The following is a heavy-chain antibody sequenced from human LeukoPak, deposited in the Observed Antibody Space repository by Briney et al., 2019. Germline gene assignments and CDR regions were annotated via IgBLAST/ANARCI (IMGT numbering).Heavy chain of an antibody. J-gene: IGHJ6*03. D-gene: IGHD2-15*01. V-gene: IGHV4-39*01. CDR2: IHYSGST. CDR3: ARTYSYYHYMDV. CDR1: LGSLSMSSYY. Sequence: SETLSLTCILSLGSLSMSSYYWGWIRQPPGKGLEWIANIHYSGSTYYHPSLKTRVTISVGTSKNQFSLKLSSVAAADTALYYCARTYSYYHYMDVWGKGTTVTVSS.